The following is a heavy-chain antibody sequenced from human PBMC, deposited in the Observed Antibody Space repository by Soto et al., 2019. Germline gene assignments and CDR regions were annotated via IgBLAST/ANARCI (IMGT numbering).Heavy chain of an antibody. CDR2: IWYDGSNK. J-gene: IGHJ6*02. CDR3: ARDHRLNYSYYGMDV. V-gene: IGHV3-33*01. Sequence: QVQLVESGGGVVQPGRSLRLSCAASGFTFSSYGMHWVRQAPGKGLEWVAVIWYDGSNKYYADSVKGRFTISRDNSKNALYLQMNSLRAEDTAVYYCARDHRLNYSYYGMDVWGQGTTVTVSS. CDR1: GFTFSSYG.